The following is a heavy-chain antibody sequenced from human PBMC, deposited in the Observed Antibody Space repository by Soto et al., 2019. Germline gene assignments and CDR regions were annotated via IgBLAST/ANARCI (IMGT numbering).Heavy chain of an antibody. CDR2: INHIFGTA. CDR3: ACCRYNWHVGRPRDAFDI. D-gene: IGHD1-20*01. Sequence: GAAVTVSCKASGGTFSSYAISWVRQAPGQGLEWMGGINHIFGTANYEQKPQGRVTITADESKGPAYIELSSLICDVTAVYYGACCRYNWHVGRPRDAFDIWGQGTLVTVSS. CDR1: GGTFSSYA. V-gene: IGHV1-69*13. J-gene: IGHJ3*02.